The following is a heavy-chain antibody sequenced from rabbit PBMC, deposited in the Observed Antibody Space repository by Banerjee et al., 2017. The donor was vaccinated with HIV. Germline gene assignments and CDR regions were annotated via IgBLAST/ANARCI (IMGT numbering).Heavy chain of an antibody. Sequence: QEQLVESGGGLVQPEGSLTLTCTASGFDLSSSYWICWVRQAPGKGLEWIACIYAGSSGTTYYASWAKGRFAISKTSSTTVTLQMTSLTAADTATYFCARVGTSSSGYYFYYHGMDLWGQGTLVTVS. CDR1: GFDLSSSYW. D-gene: IGHD1-1*01. CDR2: IYAGSSGTT. V-gene: IGHV1S45*01. J-gene: IGHJ6*01. CDR3: ARVGTSSSGYYFYYHGMDL.